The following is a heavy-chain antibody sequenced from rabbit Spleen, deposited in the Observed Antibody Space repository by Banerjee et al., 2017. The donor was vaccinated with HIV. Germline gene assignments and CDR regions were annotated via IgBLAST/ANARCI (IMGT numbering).Heavy chain of an antibody. J-gene: IGHJ3*01. CDR1: GFDFSSGYW. V-gene: IGHV1S40*01. Sequence: QSLEESGGGLVKPGASLTLTCKASGFDFSSGYWICWVRQAPGKGLEWIACINTGSSGNVAYASWAKGRFTISKTSSTTVTLQMTSLTVADTASYFCARGSFGSSSYALGWWGQGTLVTVS. CDR3: ARGSFGSSSYALGW. CDR2: INTGSSGNV. D-gene: IGHD1-1*01.